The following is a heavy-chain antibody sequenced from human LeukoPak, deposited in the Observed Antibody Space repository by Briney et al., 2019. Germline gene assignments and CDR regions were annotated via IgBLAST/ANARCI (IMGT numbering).Heavy chain of an antibody. CDR3: ARDRDY. Sequence: GGSVRLSCAASGFAFSSYAMHWVRQAPGKGLEWVAVISYDGSNKYYADSVKGRFTISRDNSKNTLYLQMNSLRAEDTAVYYCARDRDYWGQGTLVTVSS. J-gene: IGHJ4*02. V-gene: IGHV3-30-3*01. CDR2: ISYDGSNK. CDR1: GFAFSSYA.